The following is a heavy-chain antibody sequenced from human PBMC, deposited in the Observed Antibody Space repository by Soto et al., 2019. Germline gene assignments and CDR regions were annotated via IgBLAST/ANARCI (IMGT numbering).Heavy chain of an antibody. CDR3: SRVLITRNNWFDP. Sequence: QVQLQQWGAGLLKPSETLSLTCAVYGGSFSGYYWSWIRQPPGKGLEWIGEINHSGSTNYNPSLMSRVTVSVDTSKNLCSLNLSSVTAADTAVYYCSRVLITRNNWFDPWGQGTLVTVSS. V-gene: IGHV4-34*01. CDR1: GGSFSGYY. CDR2: INHSGST. J-gene: IGHJ5*02.